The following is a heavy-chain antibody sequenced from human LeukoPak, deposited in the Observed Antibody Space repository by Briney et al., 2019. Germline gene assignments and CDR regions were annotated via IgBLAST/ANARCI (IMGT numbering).Heavy chain of an antibody. Sequence: ASVKVSCKASGYTFTSYDINWVRQATGQGLEWMGWMNPNSGNTGYAQKLQGRVTMTTDTSTSTAYMELRSLRSDDTAVYYCARDPFSGFNYGHDYWGQGTLVTVSS. CDR3: ARDPFSGFNYGHDY. CDR1: GYTFTSYD. J-gene: IGHJ4*02. V-gene: IGHV1-8*01. D-gene: IGHD5-18*01. CDR2: MNPNSGNT.